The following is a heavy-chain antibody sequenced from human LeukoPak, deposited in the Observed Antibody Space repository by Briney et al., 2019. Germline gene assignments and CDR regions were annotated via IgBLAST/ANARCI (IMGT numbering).Heavy chain of an antibody. CDR1: GGSFSGYY. Sequence: PSETLSLTCAVYGGSFSGYYWSWIRQPPGKGLEWIGEINHSGSTNYNPSLKSRVTISVDTSKNQFSLKLRSVTAADTAVYYCARGDHGPKHGSAYTGPDGGFDYWGQGTLVTVSS. D-gene: IGHD3-10*01. CDR2: INHSGST. J-gene: IGHJ4*02. V-gene: IGHV4-34*01. CDR3: ARGDHGPKHGSAYTGPDGGFDY.